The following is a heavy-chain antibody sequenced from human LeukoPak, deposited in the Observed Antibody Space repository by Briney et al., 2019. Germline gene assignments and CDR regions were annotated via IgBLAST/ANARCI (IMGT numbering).Heavy chain of an antibody. Sequence: PGGPLRLSCAASGFTFGSYAMSWVRQAPGKGLEWVSAISGSGGSTYYADSVKGRFTISRDNSKNTLYLQMNSLRAEDTAVYYCAKLSVQLWLQPWGQGTLVTVSS. V-gene: IGHV3-23*01. CDR1: GFTFGSYA. CDR3: AKLSVQLWLQP. D-gene: IGHD5-18*01. CDR2: ISGSGGST. J-gene: IGHJ4*02.